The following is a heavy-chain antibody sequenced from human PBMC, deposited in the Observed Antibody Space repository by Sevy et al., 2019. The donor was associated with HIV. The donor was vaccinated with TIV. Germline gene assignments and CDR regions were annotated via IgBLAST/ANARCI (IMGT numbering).Heavy chain of an antibody. CDR3: ARDYRRDFWSGYSNYFDP. CDR2: MYHSGST. J-gene: IGHJ5*02. D-gene: IGHD3-3*01. Sequence: SETLSLTCTVSGDSITRYFWSWIRQPPGKGLEWIGYMYHSGSTNYNPSLKRRVSLSIDTSKNEFSLTLSSVTAADTAVCYCARDYRRDFWSGYSNYFDPWGPGILVTVSS. CDR1: GDSITRYF. V-gene: IGHV4-59*01.